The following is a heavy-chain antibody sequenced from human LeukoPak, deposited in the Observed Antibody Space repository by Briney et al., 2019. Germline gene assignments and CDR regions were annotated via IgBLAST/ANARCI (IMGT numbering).Heavy chain of an antibody. Sequence: PGGSLRLSCAASGFTFSSYAMSWVRQAPGKGLEWVSAISGSGGSTYYADSVKGRFTISRDNSKNTLYLQMNSLRAEDTAVYYCAKEVRPLLKVGAIPSLSLTDYWGQGTLVTVSS. CDR2: ISGSGGST. J-gene: IGHJ4*02. V-gene: IGHV3-23*01. CDR3: AKEVRPLLKVGAIPSLSLTDY. D-gene: IGHD1-26*01. CDR1: GFTFSSYA.